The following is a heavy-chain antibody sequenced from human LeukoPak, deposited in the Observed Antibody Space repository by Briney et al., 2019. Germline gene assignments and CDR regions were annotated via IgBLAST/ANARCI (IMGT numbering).Heavy chain of an antibody. CDR1: GRSISSSSYY. Sequence: SQTLSLTCTVSGRSISSSSYYCGWIRQTPGKGLESIGTIYYSGSTYYNPSLKSRVTISVDTSKNQFSLKLSSVTAADTAVYYCARRLGLIDYWGQGTLVTVSS. J-gene: IGHJ4*02. D-gene: IGHD6-19*01. V-gene: IGHV4-39*01. CDR2: IYYSGST. CDR3: ARRLGLIDY.